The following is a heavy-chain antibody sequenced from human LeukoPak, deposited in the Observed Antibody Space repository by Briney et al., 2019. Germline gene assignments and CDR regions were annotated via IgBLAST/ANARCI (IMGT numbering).Heavy chain of an antibody. CDR1: GYTFTSNY. Sequence: ASVKVSCKASGYTFTSNYIHWVRQATGQGLEWIGWMNPNSGNTGYAQKFQGRVTLTRSTSISTAYMELRSLTSEDTAVYYCARDYGGNSGWFDPWGQGTLVTVSS. V-gene: IGHV1-8*02. D-gene: IGHD4-23*01. CDR2: MNPNSGNT. CDR3: ARDYGGNSGWFDP. J-gene: IGHJ5*02.